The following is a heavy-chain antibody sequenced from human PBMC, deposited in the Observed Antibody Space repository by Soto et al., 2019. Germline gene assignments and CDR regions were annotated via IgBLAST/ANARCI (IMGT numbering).Heavy chain of an antibody. CDR2: ISGSGGST. J-gene: IGHJ2*01. V-gene: IGHV3-23*01. Sequence: TGLAWVSAISGSGGSTYYADSVKGRFTISRDNYKNTLYLQMNSLRAEDTAVFFFQAEDGIRAVRSVSAFLLNRSSDL. D-gene: IGHD2-2*01. CDR3: QAEDGIRAVRSVSAFLLNRSSDL.